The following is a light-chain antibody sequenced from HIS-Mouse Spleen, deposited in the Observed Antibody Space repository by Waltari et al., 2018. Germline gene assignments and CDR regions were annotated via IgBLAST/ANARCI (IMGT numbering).Light chain of an antibody. J-gene: IGLJ3*02. CDR2: DVS. CDR1: SSDVGGYNY. CDR3: SSYTSSSTLWV. V-gene: IGLV2-14*03. Sequence: QSALTQPASVSGSPGQSITISCTGTSSDVGGYNYVSWYQQHPGKAPKLMIYDVSNRPSGVSNRVAGSKSGNTASLTISGLQAEDEADYYCSSYTSSSTLWVFGGGTNLTVL.